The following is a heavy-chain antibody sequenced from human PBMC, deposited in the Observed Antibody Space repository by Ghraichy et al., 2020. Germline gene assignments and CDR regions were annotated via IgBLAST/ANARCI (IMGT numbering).Heavy chain of an antibody. D-gene: IGHD6-19*01. CDR2: MNPNSGNT. CDR3: ARADSSGWPSYYYYGMDV. V-gene: IGHV1-8*01. J-gene: IGHJ6*02. Sequence: ASVKVSCKASGYTFTSYDINWVRQATGQGLEWMGWMNPNSGNTGYAQKFQGRVTMTRNTSISTAYMELSSLRSEDTAVYYCARADSSGWPSYYYYGMDVWGQGTTVTVSS. CDR1: GYTFTSYD.